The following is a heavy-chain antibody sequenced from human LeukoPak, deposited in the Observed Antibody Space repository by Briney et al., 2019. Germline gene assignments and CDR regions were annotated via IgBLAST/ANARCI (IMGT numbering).Heavy chain of an antibody. CDR1: GFTFSSYA. J-gene: IGHJ4*02. V-gene: IGHV3-23*01. CDR2: ISGSAVGT. Sequence: PGGSLRLSCAASGFTFSSYAMSWVRQAPGKGLEWVSSISGSAVGTDYADSVKGRFTISRDNAKNTVYVHMNSLRDEDTAVYYCARGGRYAYFLDYWGQGTLVTVSS. D-gene: IGHD3-16*01. CDR3: ARGGRYAYFLDY.